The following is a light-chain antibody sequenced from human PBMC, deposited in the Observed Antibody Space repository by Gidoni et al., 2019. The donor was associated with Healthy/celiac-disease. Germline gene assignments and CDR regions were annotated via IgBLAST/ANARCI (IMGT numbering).Light chain of an antibody. CDR2: DAS. CDR3: QQRSNWPPT. Sequence: EIVLTQSPATLSLSPGERATLSCRASQSVSSYFAWYQQNPGQAPTLLIYDASNRATGIPARFSGSGSGTDFTLTISSLEPEDFAVYYCQQRSNWPPTFGQGTKVEIK. J-gene: IGKJ1*01. V-gene: IGKV3-11*01. CDR1: QSVSSY.